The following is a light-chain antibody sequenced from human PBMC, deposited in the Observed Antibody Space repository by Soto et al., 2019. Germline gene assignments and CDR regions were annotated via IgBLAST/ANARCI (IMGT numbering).Light chain of an antibody. Sequence: QSVLTQPASVSGSPGQSITISCTGTSSDVGGYYYVCWYQQSPGKAPKLIIYDVSKRPSGVSTRFSGSKSGNTASLTISGLQPEDEADYYCSSYSRSSTVIFGGGTKVTVL. J-gene: IGLJ2*01. CDR3: SSYSRSSTVI. CDR1: SSDVGGYYY. V-gene: IGLV2-14*01. CDR2: DVS.